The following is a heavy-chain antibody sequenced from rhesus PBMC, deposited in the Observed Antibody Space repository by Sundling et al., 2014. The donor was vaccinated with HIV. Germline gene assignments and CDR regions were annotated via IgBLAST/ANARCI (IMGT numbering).Heavy chain of an antibody. CDR1: GFTFSSYY. CDR2: INTGGGST. Sequence: EVQLVESGGGLAKPGGSLRLSCAASGFTFSSYYMYWVRQAPGKGLEWVSAINTGGGSTYYADSVKGRFTISRDNSKNTLSLQMNSLRAEDTAVYYCAKDYEDDYGYYYTSYGLDSWGQGVVVTVSS. V-gene: IGHV3S42*01. CDR3: AKDYEDDYGYYYTSYGLDS. J-gene: IGHJ6*01. D-gene: IGHD3-9*01.